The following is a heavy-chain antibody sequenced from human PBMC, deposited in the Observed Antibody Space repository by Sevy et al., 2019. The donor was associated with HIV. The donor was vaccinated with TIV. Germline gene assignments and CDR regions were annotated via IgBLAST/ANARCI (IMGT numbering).Heavy chain of an antibody. D-gene: IGHD6-13*01. V-gene: IGHV3-30*02. J-gene: IGHJ4*02. CDR2: IWNDGSDR. CDR1: GLSFSDYG. Sequence: GGALRLSCTASGLSFSDYGMHWVRQAPGKGLEWVAFIWNDGSDRYYANSVKGRFTTSRDNSKNILYLQMSSLRLEDTALYYCAQNTAAVGVGGFDYWGQGTLVTVSS. CDR3: AQNTAAVGVGGFDY.